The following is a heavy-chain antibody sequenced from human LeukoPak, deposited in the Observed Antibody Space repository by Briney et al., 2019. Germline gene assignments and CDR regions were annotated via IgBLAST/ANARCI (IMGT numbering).Heavy chain of an antibody. D-gene: IGHD3-3*01. Sequence: ASVTVSCKASGYTFTSYYMHWVRQAPGQGLEWMGLINPSGGSTSYAQKFQGRVTMTRDTSTSTVYMELSSLRSEDTAVYYCARAKSDFWSGYSYYFDYWGQGTLVTVSS. J-gene: IGHJ4*02. CDR1: GYTFTSYY. CDR2: INPSGGST. CDR3: ARAKSDFWSGYSYYFDY. V-gene: IGHV1-46*01.